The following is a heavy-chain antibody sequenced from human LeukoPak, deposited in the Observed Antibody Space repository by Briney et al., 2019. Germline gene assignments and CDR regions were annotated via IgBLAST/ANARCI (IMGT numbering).Heavy chain of an antibody. J-gene: IGHJ2*01. Sequence: PGGSLRLSCGLSGVTLCSYVVNGVPPAREGGVEWVSYISAGGSTIYYVDSLKGRFTISRDNAKNSLYLQMNSLRAEDTALYYCARALHFDIWGRGTLVTVSS. CDR3: ARALHFDI. CDR1: GVTLCSYV. V-gene: IGHV3-48*03. D-gene: IGHD1-26*01. CDR2: ISAGGSTI.